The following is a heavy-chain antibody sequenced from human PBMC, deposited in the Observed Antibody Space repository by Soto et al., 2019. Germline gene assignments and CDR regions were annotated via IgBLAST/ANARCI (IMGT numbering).Heavy chain of an antibody. CDR1: GFTFSNYW. D-gene: IGHD2-2*01. CDR2: INNDGSGT. CDR3: ARDVQLQSFDY. J-gene: IGHJ4*02. V-gene: IGHV3-74*01. Sequence: EVQLVESGGGLVQPGGSLRLSCAASGFTFSNYWMHWVRQAPGKGLVWVSRINNDGSGTSYADSVKARFTASRDNAKNTLYLQMNSLTAEDTAVYFCARDVQLQSFDYWGQGTLVTVSS.